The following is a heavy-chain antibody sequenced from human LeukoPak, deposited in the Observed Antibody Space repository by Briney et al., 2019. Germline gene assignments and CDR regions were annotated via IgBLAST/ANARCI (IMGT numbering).Heavy chain of an antibody. CDR3: ARDVGGAGSH. CDR1: GFTFSRYW. V-gene: IGHV3-74*01. J-gene: IGHJ4*02. Sequence: GGSLRLSCAASGFTFSRYWMHWVRQAPGEGLVWVSRIDEHGTTIDYADSVRDRFTISRDNAKNTLYLHMNSLRAEDTAMYYCARDVGGAGSHWGQGSLVTVS. D-gene: IGHD3-10*01. CDR2: IDEHGTTI.